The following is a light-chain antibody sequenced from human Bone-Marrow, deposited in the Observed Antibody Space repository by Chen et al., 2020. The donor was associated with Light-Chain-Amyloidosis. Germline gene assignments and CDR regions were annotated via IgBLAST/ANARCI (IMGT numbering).Light chain of an antibody. CDR1: QSISSY. Sequence: DIQMTQSPSSLSASVGDRVTITCRASQSISSYLNWYQQKPGKAPKLLIYGASSLQSGVPSRFSGSGSGTDFTLTISSLQPEDFATYYCQQSYSTPITFDQGTRLEIK. CDR3: QQSYSTPIT. J-gene: IGKJ5*01. CDR2: GAS. V-gene: IGKV1-39*01.